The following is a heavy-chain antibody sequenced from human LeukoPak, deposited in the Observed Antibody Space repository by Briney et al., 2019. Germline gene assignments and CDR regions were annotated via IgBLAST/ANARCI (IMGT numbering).Heavy chain of an antibody. CDR1: GFTFSSYW. CDR3: ARERMTGIGFDY. Sequence: GGSLRLSCAASGFTFSSYWMHWVRQAPGKGLVWVSRINSDGSSTSYADSVEGRFTISRDNAKNTLYLQMNSLRAEDTAVYYCARERMTGIGFDYWGQGTLVTVSS. J-gene: IGHJ4*02. CDR2: INSDGSST. D-gene: IGHD2-15*01. V-gene: IGHV3-74*01.